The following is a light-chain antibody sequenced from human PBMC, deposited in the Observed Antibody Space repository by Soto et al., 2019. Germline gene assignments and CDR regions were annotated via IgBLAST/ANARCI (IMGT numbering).Light chain of an antibody. Sequence: EIVLTQSPGTLSLSPGERATLSCRASQTVSSNFLAWYQQRPGQAPRLLIYGASNRATGIPDRFSGSGSGTDFTLTISRLEAEDFAVYYCQQRSNWPLTFGGGTRWIS. CDR2: GAS. V-gene: IGKV3D-20*02. CDR3: QQRSNWPLT. J-gene: IGKJ4*01. CDR1: QTVSSNF.